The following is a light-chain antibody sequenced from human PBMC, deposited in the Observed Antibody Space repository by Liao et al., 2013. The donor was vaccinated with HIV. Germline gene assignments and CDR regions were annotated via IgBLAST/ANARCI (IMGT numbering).Light chain of an antibody. CDR3: QVWDSSTDWV. CDR1: KLGDKS. Sequence: SYELTQPPSASVSPGQTASITCSGDKLGDKSASWYQQRPGQSPVLVIYQDRKRPSGIPERFSGSNSGNTATLTISRVEAGDEADYYCQVWDSSTDWVFGGGTNLAVL. J-gene: IGLJ3*02. CDR2: QDR. V-gene: IGLV3-1*01.